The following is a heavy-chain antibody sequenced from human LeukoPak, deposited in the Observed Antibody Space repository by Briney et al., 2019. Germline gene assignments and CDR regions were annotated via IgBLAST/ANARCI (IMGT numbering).Heavy chain of an antibody. CDR1: GGSISSGEYY. J-gene: IGHJ4*02. D-gene: IGHD4-23*01. CDR2: IYYSGST. CDR3: ARDLLNEGNHLDY. V-gene: IGHV4-30-4*01. Sequence: SETLSLTCTVSGGSISSGEYYWSWIRQPPGKGLEWIGYIYYSGSTYYNPSLKSRVTISVDTPKNQFSLKLSSVTAADTAVYYCARDLLNEGNHLDYWGQGTLVTVSS.